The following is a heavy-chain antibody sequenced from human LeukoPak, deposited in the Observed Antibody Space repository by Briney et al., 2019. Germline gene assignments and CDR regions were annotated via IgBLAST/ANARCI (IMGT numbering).Heavy chain of an antibody. CDR2: MNPNSGNT. V-gene: IGHV1-8*01. CDR3: ARGSLYDFWSGYQGYYYGMDV. Sequence: ASVKVSCKASGYTSTSYDINWVRQATGQGLEWMGWMNPNSGNTGYAQKFQGRVTMTRNTSISTAYMELSSLRSEDTAVYYCARGSLYDFWSGYQGYYYGMDVWGQGTTVTVSS. CDR1: GYTSTSYD. J-gene: IGHJ6*02. D-gene: IGHD3-3*01.